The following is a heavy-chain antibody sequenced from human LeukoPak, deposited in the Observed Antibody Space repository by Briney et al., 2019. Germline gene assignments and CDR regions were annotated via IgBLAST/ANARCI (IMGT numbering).Heavy chain of an antibody. CDR1: GFTFSSYA. CDR2: ISYDGSNK. V-gene: IGHV3-30-3*01. J-gene: IGHJ4*02. CDR3: AIDYDYGDYDQSDY. D-gene: IGHD4-17*01. Sequence: GGSLRLSCAASGFTFSSYAMHWVRQAPGRGLEWVAVISYDGSNKYYADSVKGRFTISRDNSKNTLYLQMNSLRAEDTAVYYCAIDYDYGDYDQSDYWGQGTLVTVSS.